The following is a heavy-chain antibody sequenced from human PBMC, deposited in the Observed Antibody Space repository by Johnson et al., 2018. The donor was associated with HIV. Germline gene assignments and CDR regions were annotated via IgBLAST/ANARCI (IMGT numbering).Heavy chain of an antibody. CDR3: AKDIIPGSSSWVLPLDAFDI. CDR1: GFTFSSYA. D-gene: IGHD6-13*01. V-gene: IGHV3-23*04. Sequence: VQLVESGGGLVQPGGSLRLSCAASGFTFSSYAMSWVRQAPGKGLEWVSAISGSGNSTYYADSVKGRFTISRDNSKNTLYLQMNSLRAEDTAVYYCAKDIIPGSSSWVLPLDAFDIWGQGTMVTVSS. CDR2: ISGSGNST. J-gene: IGHJ3*02.